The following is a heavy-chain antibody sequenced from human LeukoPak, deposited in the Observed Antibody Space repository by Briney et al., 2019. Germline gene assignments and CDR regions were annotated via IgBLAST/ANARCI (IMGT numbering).Heavy chain of an antibody. CDR1: GFTFSSYG. J-gene: IGHJ4*02. Sequence: PGGSLRLSCAASGFTFSSYGMHWVRQAPGKGLEWVSVISYHGSNKYYADSVRGRFTISRDNSKNTLYLQMNSLRAEDTAVYYCARDRDAAVAYFDCWGQGISVTVSS. V-gene: IGHV3-30*03. CDR2: ISYHGSNK. D-gene: IGHD4-23*01. CDR3: ARDRDAAVAYFDC.